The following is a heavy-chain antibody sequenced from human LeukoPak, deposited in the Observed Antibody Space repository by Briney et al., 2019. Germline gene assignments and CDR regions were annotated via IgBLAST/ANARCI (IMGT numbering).Heavy chain of an antibody. CDR3: ASHHYYDSSGLDDYFDY. V-gene: IGHV3-23*01. CDR2: ISGSDDST. J-gene: IGHJ4*02. CDR1: GFTFSTYA. D-gene: IGHD3-22*01. Sequence: GGSLRLSCAASGFTFSTYAMSWVRQAPGKGLEWVSGISGSDDSTYYADSVKGRFTISRDNSKNTLYLQMNSLRADDTAVYYCASHHYYDSSGLDDYFDYWGQGTLVTVSS.